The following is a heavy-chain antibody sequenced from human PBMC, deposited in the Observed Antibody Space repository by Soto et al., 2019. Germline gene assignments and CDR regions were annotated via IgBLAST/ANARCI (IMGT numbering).Heavy chain of an antibody. CDR3: ARSPSGWWANYYYYYYMDV. D-gene: IGHD6-19*01. CDR2: MNPNSGNT. V-gene: IGHV1-8*01. CDR1: GYTFTSYD. J-gene: IGHJ6*03. Sequence: QVQLVQSGAEVKKPGASVKVSCKASGYTFTSYDINWVRQATGQGLEWMGWMNPNSGNTGYAQKFQGRVTMTRNTSIITAYMELSSLRSEDTAVYYCARSPSGWWANYYYYYYMDVWGKGTTVTVSS.